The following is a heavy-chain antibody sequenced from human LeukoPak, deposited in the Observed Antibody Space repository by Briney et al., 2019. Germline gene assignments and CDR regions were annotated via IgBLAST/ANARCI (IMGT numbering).Heavy chain of an antibody. CDR1: GFTFSTYS. Sequence: GGSLRLSCAASGFTFSTYSMNWVRQAPGKGLEWVSSISTSSSYIYYADSVKGRFTTSRDNAKNSLYLQMNSLRADDTAVYYCARDLEGVAGTASTFDYWGQGTLVTVSS. J-gene: IGHJ4*02. CDR2: ISTSSSYI. D-gene: IGHD6-19*01. V-gene: IGHV3-21*01. CDR3: ARDLEGVAGTASTFDY.